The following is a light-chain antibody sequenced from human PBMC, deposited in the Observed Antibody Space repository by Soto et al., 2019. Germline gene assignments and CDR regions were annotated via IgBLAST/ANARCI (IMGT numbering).Light chain of an antibody. J-gene: IGLJ2*01. Sequence: SYELTQPPSVSVAPGQTARITWGGDNIGSYNVHWYQQRPGQAPVLVVYDDTDRPSGIPERFSGSNSGNTATLTINKVEAGDEADFYCQVWDTNSDRVFGGGTKLTVL. CDR3: QVWDTNSDRV. V-gene: IGLV3-21*02. CDR2: DDT. CDR1: NIGSYN.